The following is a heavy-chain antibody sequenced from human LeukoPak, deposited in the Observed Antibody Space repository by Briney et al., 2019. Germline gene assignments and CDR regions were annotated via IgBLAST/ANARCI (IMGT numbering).Heavy chain of an antibody. CDR3: AKIFGIVGDTVDY. J-gene: IGHJ4*02. CDR1: GFTFSSYG. Sequence: GGSLRLSCAASGFTFSSYGMHWVRQAPGKGLEWVAVISYDGSNKYYADSVKGRFTISRDNSKNTLYLQMNSLRAEDTAVYYCAKIFGIVGDTVDYWGQGTLVTVSS. V-gene: IGHV3-30*18. D-gene: IGHD1-26*01. CDR2: ISYDGSNK.